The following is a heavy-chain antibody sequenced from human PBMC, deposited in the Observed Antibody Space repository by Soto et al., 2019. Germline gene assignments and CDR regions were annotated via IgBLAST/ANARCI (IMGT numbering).Heavy chain of an antibody. CDR3: ARDLVVPAAHDGDDCFDP. CDR1: GDSVSSNSAA. Sequence: PSQTLSLTCAISGDSVSSNSAAWNWIRQSPSRGLEWLGRTYYRSKWYNDYAVSVKSRITINPDTSKNQFSLQLNSVTPEDTAVYYCARDLVVPAAHDGDDCFDPCGRGTLVTVSS. V-gene: IGHV6-1*01. J-gene: IGHJ5*02. CDR2: TYYRSKWYN. D-gene: IGHD2-2*01.